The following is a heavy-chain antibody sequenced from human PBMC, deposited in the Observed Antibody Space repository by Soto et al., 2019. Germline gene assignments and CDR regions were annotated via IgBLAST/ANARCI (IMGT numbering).Heavy chain of an antibody. CDR2: ISYDGSNK. Sequence: PGGSLRLSCAASGFTFSSLPMHWVRQAPGKGLERVALISYDGSNKYYTDSVKGRFTISRDNSKNTLYLQMNSLRAEDTALYYCAREGGVSGWYWGGDYWGQGTPVTVSS. CDR3: AREGGVSGWYWGGDY. CDR1: GFTFSSLP. V-gene: IGHV3-30-3*01. D-gene: IGHD6-19*01. J-gene: IGHJ4*02.